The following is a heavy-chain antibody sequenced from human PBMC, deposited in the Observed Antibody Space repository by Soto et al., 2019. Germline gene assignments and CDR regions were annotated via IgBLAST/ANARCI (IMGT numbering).Heavy chain of an antibody. J-gene: IGHJ6*02. V-gene: IGHV3-30-3*01. Sequence: QVQVVESGGDVVQPGKSLRLSCAASGFTFRNYAMHWVRQAPGKGREGGAVISYDGSNKYSADSVKGRFTISRDDSKNTLYLQMNSLRGEDTAVYYCARALLMDVPYYYYYGMDVWGQGTTVTVSS. CDR2: ISYDGSNK. CDR1: GFTFRNYA. D-gene: IGHD2-8*01. CDR3: ARALLMDVPYYYYYGMDV.